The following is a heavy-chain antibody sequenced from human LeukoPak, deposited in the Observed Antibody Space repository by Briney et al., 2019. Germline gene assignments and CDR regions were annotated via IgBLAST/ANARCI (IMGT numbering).Heavy chain of an antibody. J-gene: IGHJ5*02. CDR3: AREQNWFDP. CDR2: MYSGGST. CDR1: GFTVSSNY. Sequence: GGSLILSCAASGFTVSSNYMSWVRQAPGKGLEWVSVMYSGGSTYYADSVKGRFTISRDNSKNTLYLQMNSLRAEDTAVYYCAREQNWFDPWGQGTLVTVSS. V-gene: IGHV3-66*01.